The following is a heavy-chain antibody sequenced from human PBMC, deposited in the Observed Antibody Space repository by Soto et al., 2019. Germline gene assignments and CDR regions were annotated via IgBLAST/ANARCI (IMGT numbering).Heavy chain of an antibody. CDR3: AHRLGGSSWNDGFFDF. D-gene: IGHD1-1*01. V-gene: IGHV2-5*02. CDR1: GFSLRSSPVG. Sequence: QITLKESGPMLVEPTEALALTCSFSGFSLRSSPVGVGWFRQPPGKALEWLAVIYWDDDKRYNPSLKTRITMTKDTSRNQVALTMTDMEPKDTATYVCAHRLGGSSWNDGFFDFWGQGFPVTVS. CDR2: IYWDDDK. J-gene: IGHJ4*02.